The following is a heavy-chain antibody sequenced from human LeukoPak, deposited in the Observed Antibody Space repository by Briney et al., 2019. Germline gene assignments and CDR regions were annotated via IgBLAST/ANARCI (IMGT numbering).Heavy chain of an antibody. J-gene: IGHJ4*02. V-gene: IGHV3-23*01. CDR1: GFTFSSYA. CDR3: ARVGSGYYYYFDY. Sequence: PGGSLRLSCVASGFTFSSYAMTWVRQAPGKGLEWVSSIIGSGGATFYADSVKGRFTISRDNAKNSLYLQMNSLRAEDTAVYYCARVGSGYYYYFDYWGQGTLVTVSS. D-gene: IGHD3-22*01. CDR2: IIGSGGAT.